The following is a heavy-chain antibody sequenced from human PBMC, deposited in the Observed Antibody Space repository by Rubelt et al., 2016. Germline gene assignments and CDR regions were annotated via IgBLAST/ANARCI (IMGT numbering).Heavy chain of an antibody. CDR2: IYYSGST. Sequence: QLHLQESGPGLVKPSETLSLTCTVSGGPVSSRYYWGWIRQTPGKELEWIGSIYYSGSTSYRPSLNSRVTISIDTSKNQMSLKLPALTAADTAVHYGARFGWAPYGSGGYLDNWGQRTQGTVSS. D-gene: IGHD3-10*01. CDR3: ARFGWAPYGSGGYLDN. J-gene: IGHJ4*02. V-gene: IGHV4-39*01. CDR1: GGPVSSRYY.